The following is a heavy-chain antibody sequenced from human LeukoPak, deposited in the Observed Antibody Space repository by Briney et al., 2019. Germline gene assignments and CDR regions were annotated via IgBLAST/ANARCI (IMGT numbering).Heavy chain of an antibody. J-gene: IGHJ4*02. CDR3: ASGTYYELDY. CDR1: GFTFDDYG. D-gene: IGHD1-26*01. CDR2: INWNGGST. V-gene: IGHV3-20*04. Sequence: GGSLRLSCAASGFTFDDYGMSWVRQAPGKGLEWVSGINWNGGSTGYADSVKGRFTISRDNAKNSLYLQMNSLRAEDTAVYYCASGTYYELDYWGQGTLVTVSS.